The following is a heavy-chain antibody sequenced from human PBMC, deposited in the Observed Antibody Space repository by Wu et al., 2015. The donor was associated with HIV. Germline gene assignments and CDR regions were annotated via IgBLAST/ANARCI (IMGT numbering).Heavy chain of an antibody. CDR2: IFPGTGGT. CDR1: GYTFSSYY. CDR3: VGYSHGYNYFRN. Sequence: QIQLVQSGAEMKNPGASVKVSCKTSGYTFSSYYMHWVRQAPGQGLEWMGWIFPGTGGTKYARNFQGRMTMTADTSSNTACMDLIRLTSDDTAVYFCVGYSHGYNYFRNWGQGTLVTVSS. D-gene: IGHD5-24*01. J-gene: IGHJ4*02. V-gene: IGHV1-2*02.